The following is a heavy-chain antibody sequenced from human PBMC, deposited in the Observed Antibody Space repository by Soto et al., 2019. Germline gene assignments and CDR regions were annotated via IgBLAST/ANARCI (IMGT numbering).Heavy chain of an antibody. J-gene: IGHJ3*02. Sequence: GGSLRLSFAASGFTFSSYWMHWVRQAPGKGLVWVSRINSDGSSTSYADSVKGRFTISRDNAKNTLYLQMNSLRAEDTAVYYCARDNGSGWSGHAFDIWGQGTMVTVSS. CDR3: ARDNGSGWSGHAFDI. CDR1: GFTFSSYW. CDR2: INSDGSST. D-gene: IGHD6-19*01. V-gene: IGHV3-74*01.